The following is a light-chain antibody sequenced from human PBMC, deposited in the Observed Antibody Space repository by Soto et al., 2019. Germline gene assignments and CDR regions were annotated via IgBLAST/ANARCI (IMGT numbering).Light chain of an antibody. V-gene: IGLV2-8*01. CDR1: PSDIGNFNY. Sequence: QSALTQPPSASGSPGQSVIISCTGSPSDIGNFNYISWYQHHPGKAPKLILYEVTKRPSGVPDRFSGSKSGNTASLTVSVLQVEDEADYFCSSYRGFNTLGVFGTGTKLTVL. CDR3: SSYRGFNTLGV. J-gene: IGLJ1*01. CDR2: EVT.